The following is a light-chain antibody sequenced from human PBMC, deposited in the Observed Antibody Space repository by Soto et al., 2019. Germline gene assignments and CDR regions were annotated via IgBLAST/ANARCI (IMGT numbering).Light chain of an antibody. J-gene: IGLJ1*01. Sequence: QSALTQPASLSGSPGQSITISCTGTSSDIGAYDYVSWFQQHPGEAPQLIIYNVNGRPSGVPRRFSGSKSGNTASLTVSGLQAVDEADYYCSSYSDTNIGVFGTGTKVTVL. CDR3: SSYSDTNIGV. CDR2: NVN. CDR1: SSDIGAYDY. V-gene: IGLV2-14*03.